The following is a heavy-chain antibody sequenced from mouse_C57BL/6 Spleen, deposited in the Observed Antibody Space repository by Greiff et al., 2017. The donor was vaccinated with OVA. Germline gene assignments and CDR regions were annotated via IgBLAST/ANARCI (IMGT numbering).Heavy chain of an antibody. CDR2: INPNNGGT. CDR3: ARIRKNYSNYGGYFDV. D-gene: IGHD2-5*01. J-gene: IGHJ1*03. V-gene: IGHV1-18*01. CDR1: GYTFTDYN. Sequence: EVQLQQSGPELVKPGASVKIPCKASGYTFTDYNMDWVKQSHGKSLEWIGDINPNNGGTIYNQKFKGKATLTVDKSSSTAYMELRSLTSEDTAVYYCARIRKNYSNYGGYFDVWGTGTTFTVSS.